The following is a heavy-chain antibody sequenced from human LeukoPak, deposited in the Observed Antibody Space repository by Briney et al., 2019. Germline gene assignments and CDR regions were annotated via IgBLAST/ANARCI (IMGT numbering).Heavy chain of an antibody. CDR3: AREDTGGLDY. CDR1: GGSISSSSHY. Sequence: SETLSLTCSVSGGSISSSSHYWDWIRQPPGEGLEWIGGIYYSGSTYYNPSLKSRVTISVDTSKNQFSLKLISVTAADTAVYYCAREDTGGLDYWAQGILVTVSP. V-gene: IGHV4-39*07. CDR2: IYYSGST. J-gene: IGHJ4*02. D-gene: IGHD2-8*02.